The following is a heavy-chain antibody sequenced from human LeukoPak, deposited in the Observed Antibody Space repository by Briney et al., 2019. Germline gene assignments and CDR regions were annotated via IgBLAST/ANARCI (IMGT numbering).Heavy chain of an antibody. D-gene: IGHD3-3*01. CDR3: AKDGFALALHYSFDY. CDR1: GFTFSSYA. V-gene: IGHV3-23*01. Sequence: GGSLRLSCAASGFTFSSYAMSWVRQAPGKGLEWVSSISDSGGSSYYADSVKGRFTISRDNSKNTLYLQMHGLRAEDTAVYCCAKDGFALALHYSFDYWGQGTLVTVSS. CDR2: ISDSGGSS. J-gene: IGHJ4*02.